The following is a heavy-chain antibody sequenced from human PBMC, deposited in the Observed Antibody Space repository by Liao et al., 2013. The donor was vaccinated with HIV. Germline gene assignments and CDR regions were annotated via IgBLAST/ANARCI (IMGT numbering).Heavy chain of an antibody. V-gene: IGHV4-59*12. CDR2: IYYSGGT. CDR3: ARDQGDFWRGYSHFDY. J-gene: IGHJ4*02. Sequence: QVQLQESGPGLVKASETLSLTCTVSRGSISNYFWAWIRQPPGKGLEWIGNIYYSGGTNYNPSVESRVTISVDTPKNEFSLNLSSVTAADSAVYYCARDQGDFWRGYSHFDYWGQGTLVTVSS. D-gene: IGHD3-3*01. CDR1: RGSISNYF.